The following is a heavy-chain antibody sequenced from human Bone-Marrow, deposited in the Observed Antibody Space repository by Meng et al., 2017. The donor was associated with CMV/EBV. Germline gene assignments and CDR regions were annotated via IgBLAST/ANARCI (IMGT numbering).Heavy chain of an antibody. CDR1: GFTFSSYG. CDR3: AKDTVADYYSKAY. CDR2: IWYDGSNK. Sequence: GGSLRLSCAASGFTFSSYGMHWVRQAPGKGLEWVAVIWYDGSNKYYADSVKGRFTISRDNSKNTLYLQMNSLRAEDTAVYYCAKDTVADYYSKAYWGQGTLVTVSS. J-gene: IGHJ4*02. V-gene: IGHV3-33*06. D-gene: IGHD3-22*01.